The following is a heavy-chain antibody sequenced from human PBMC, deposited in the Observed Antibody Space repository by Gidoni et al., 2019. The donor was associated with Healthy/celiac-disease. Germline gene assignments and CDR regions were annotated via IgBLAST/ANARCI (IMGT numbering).Heavy chain of an antibody. CDR3: ARGRSYNWKAPYYYYGMDV. J-gene: IGHJ6*02. D-gene: IGHD1-20*01. CDR2: INHSGST. V-gene: IGHV4-34*01. Sequence: QVQLQQWGAGLLKPSETLSLTCAVYGGSFSGYYWSWIRQSPGKGLEWIGEINHSGSTNYNPSLKSRVTISVDTSKNQFSLKLSSVTAADTAVYYCARGRSYNWKAPYYYYGMDVWGQGTTVTVSS. CDR1: GGSFSGYY.